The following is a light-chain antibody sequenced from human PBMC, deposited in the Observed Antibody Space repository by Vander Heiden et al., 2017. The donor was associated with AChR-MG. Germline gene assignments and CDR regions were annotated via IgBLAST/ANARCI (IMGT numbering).Light chain of an antibody. Sequence: QSALTHPASVSGSPGHSITIPCTGTSSDGGGDNYVSWYQQHPGKAPKLMIYDVSKRPGGGSNRFSGSKSGNTASLTIAGLQAEEEADYYCSSYTSSSTRVFGGGTKLTVL. CDR3: SSYTSSSTRV. J-gene: IGLJ3*02. CDR2: DVS. V-gene: IGLV2-14*01. CDR1: SSDGGGDNY.